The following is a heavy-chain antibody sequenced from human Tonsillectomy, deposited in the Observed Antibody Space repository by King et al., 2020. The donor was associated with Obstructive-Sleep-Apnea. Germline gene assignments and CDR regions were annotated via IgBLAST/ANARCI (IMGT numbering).Heavy chain of an antibody. Sequence: VQLVESGGGVVQPGRSLRLSCAASEFTFSTYGMHWVRQAPGKGLEWVAFIRYDGSNKYYAGSVKGRFTISRDNSKNTLYLQMNSLRTEDTAVYYCAKGAASGPFDYWGQGTLVTVSS. CDR2: IRYDGSNK. D-gene: IGHD1-26*01. V-gene: IGHV3-30*02. J-gene: IGHJ4*02. CDR3: AKGAASGPFDY. CDR1: EFTFSTYG.